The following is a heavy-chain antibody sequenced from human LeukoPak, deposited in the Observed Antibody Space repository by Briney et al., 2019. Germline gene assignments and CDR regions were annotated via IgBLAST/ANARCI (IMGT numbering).Heavy chain of an antibody. Sequence: APVKVSCKASGYTFTGYYMHWVRQAPGQGLEWMGWINPNSGGTNYAQKFQGRVTMTRDTSISTAYMELSRLRSDDTAVYYCARTYYYDSSGYPPNYAFDIWGQGTMVTVSS. CDR3: ARTYYYDSSGYPPNYAFDI. CDR2: INPNSGGT. V-gene: IGHV1-2*02. J-gene: IGHJ3*02. D-gene: IGHD3-22*01. CDR1: GYTFTGYY.